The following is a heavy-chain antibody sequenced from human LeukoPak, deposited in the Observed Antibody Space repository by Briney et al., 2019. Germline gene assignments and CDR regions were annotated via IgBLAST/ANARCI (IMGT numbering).Heavy chain of an antibody. Sequence: SETLSLTCSVYGGSFSAYYWTWIRQPPGKGLEWIGEISHTGSTNYNPSLKSRVTISVDSSQAQFSLKVRSVTAADTAVYYCAGIELATAKFAHWGQGTLVAVSS. V-gene: IGHV4-34*01. D-gene: IGHD5-24*01. CDR3: AGIELATAKFAH. J-gene: IGHJ4*02. CDR1: GGSFSAYY. CDR2: ISHTGST.